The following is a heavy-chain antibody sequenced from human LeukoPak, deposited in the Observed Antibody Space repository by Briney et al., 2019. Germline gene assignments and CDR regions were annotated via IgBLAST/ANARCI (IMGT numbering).Heavy chain of an antibody. CDR2: INTNTGNP. CDR3: AREGGPDYSNTFFDY. Sequence: ASVKVSCKASGGTFSNYDISWVRQAPGQGLEWMGWINTNTGNPTYAQGFTGRFVFSLDTSVSTAYLQISSLKAEDTAVYYCAREGGPDYSNTFFDYWGQGTLVTVSS. CDR1: GGTFSNYD. J-gene: IGHJ4*02. V-gene: IGHV7-4-1*02. D-gene: IGHD4-11*01.